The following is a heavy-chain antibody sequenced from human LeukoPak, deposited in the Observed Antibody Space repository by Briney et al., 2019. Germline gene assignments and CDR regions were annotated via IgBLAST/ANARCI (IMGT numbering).Heavy chain of an antibody. CDR1: GFTFSDYY. V-gene: IGHV3-11*01. CDR2: ISSSGSTI. Sequence: PGGSLRLSCAASGFTFSDYYMSWIRQAPGKGLEWVSYISSSGSTIHYADSVKGRFTISRDNAKNSLYLQMNSLRAEDTAVYYCARDRAESVATTPLHYYYYYYMDVWGKGTTVTVSS. J-gene: IGHJ6*03. CDR3: ARDRAESVATTPLHYYYYYYMDV. D-gene: IGHD5-12*01.